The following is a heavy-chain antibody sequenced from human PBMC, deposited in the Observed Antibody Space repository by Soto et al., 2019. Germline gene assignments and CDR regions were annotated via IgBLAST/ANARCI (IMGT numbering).Heavy chain of an antibody. CDR2: IIPILGIA. V-gene: IGHV1-69*02. CDR3: ARATATTFDY. Sequence: ASVKVSCKASGGTFSSYTISWVRQAPGQGLEWMGRIIPILGIANYAQRFQGRVTITADKSTSTAYMELSSLRSEDTAVYCCARATATTFDYWGQGTLVTVSS. CDR1: GGTFSSYT. D-gene: IGHD6-25*01. J-gene: IGHJ4*02.